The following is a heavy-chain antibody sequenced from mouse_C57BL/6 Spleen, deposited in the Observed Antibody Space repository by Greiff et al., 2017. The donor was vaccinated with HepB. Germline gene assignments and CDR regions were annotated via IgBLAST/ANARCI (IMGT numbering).Heavy chain of an antibody. CDR3: ARNELHYFDY. CDR2: ISSGSSTI. V-gene: IGHV5-17*01. Sequence: DVKLVESGGGLVKPGGSLKLSCAASGFTFSDYGMHWVRQAPEKGLEWVAYISSGSSTIYYADTVKGRFTISRDNAKNTLFLQMTSLRSEDTAMYYCARNELHYFDYWGQGTTLTVSS. D-gene: IGHD4-1*01. CDR1: GFTFSDYG. J-gene: IGHJ2*01.